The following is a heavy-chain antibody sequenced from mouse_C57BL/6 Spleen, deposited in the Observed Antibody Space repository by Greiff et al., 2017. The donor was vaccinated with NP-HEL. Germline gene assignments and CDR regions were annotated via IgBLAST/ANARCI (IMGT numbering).Heavy chain of an antibody. CDR1: GYTFTTSP. Sequence: QVQLQQSGAELVKPGASVTMSCKASGYTFTTSPIEWMKQNHGKSLEWIGNFHPYNDDTKYNEKFKGKATLTVEKSSSTVYLELSRLTSDDSAVYYCARGGFAGNPFAYWGQGTLVTVSA. CDR3: ARGGFAGNPFAY. J-gene: IGHJ3*01. V-gene: IGHV1-47*01. D-gene: IGHD2-1*01. CDR2: FHPYNDDT.